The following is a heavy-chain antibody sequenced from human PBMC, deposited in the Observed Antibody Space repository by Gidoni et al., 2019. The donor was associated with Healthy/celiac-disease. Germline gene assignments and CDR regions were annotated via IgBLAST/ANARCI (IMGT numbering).Heavy chain of an antibody. Sequence: QVQLQESGPGLVKPSETLSLTCTVSGGSISSYYWSWIRQPPGKGLEWIGYIYYSGSTNYNPSLKSRVTISVDTSKNQFSLKLSSVTAADTAVYYCARADSPYEYFQHWGQGTLVTVSS. D-gene: IGHD3-22*01. CDR2: IYYSGST. J-gene: IGHJ1*01. V-gene: IGHV4-59*01. CDR3: ARADSPYEYFQH. CDR1: GGSISSYY.